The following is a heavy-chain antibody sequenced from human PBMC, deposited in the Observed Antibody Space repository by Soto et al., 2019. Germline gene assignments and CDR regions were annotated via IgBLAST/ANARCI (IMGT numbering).Heavy chain of an antibody. CDR1: GFTFSSHA. J-gene: IGHJ4*02. CDR3: EKEDN. CDR2: ISYDGDRK. Sequence: QEQLVESGGRVVQPGRSLRLSCVASGFTFSSHAMQWVRQAPGKGLEWVAGISYDGDRKYHADSVKGRFTISRDNTNNTLHLKIHSLRPEDTALYYCEKEDNWGQGTLVTVSS. V-gene: IGHV3-30*18.